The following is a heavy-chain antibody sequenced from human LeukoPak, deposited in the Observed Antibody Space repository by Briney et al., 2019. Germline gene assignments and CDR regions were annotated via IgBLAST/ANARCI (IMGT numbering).Heavy chain of an antibody. J-gene: IGHJ4*02. Sequence: GGSLRLSFAASGFTFSSYGMSGVRQAPGKGLEWVSAISCSGGSTYYADSVKGRFTIPRDNSKNTLYLKMNSLRAEDTAVYYCAKVRFVVAGRGIDFDYWGQGTLVTVSS. CDR1: GFTFSSYG. D-gene: IGHD6-19*01. CDR3: AKVRFVVAGRGIDFDY. CDR2: ISCSGGST. V-gene: IGHV3-23*01.